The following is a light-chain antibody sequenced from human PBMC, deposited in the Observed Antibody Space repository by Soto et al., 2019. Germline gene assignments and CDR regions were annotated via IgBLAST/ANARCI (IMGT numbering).Light chain of an antibody. V-gene: IGKV1-27*01. J-gene: IGKJ1*01. CDR2: AAS. Sequence: DIQMTQSPSSLSASVGARVTITCRASQGIGNYLAWFQQKPGKVPKLLIYAASTLQSGIPSRFRGSGSGTDFPLTISSLQPEGVATYYCQKYDSAPQAFGQGTKVGIK. CDR3: QKYDSAPQA. CDR1: QGIGNY.